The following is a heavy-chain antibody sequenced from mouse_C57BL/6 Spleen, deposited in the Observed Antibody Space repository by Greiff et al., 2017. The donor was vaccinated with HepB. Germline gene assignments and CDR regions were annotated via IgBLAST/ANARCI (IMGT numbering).Heavy chain of an antibody. CDR2: IDPEDGDT. V-gene: IGHV14-1*01. Sequence: EVQLQQSGAELVRPGASVKLSCTASGFNINDYYMHWVKQRPEQGLEWIGRIDPEDGDTEYAPKFKGKATMTADTSSNTAYLQLSSLTSADTAVYYCTRGKDYDWRFAYWGQGTLVTVSA. CDR1: GFNINDYY. J-gene: IGHJ3*01. CDR3: TRGKDYDWRFAY. D-gene: IGHD2-4*01.